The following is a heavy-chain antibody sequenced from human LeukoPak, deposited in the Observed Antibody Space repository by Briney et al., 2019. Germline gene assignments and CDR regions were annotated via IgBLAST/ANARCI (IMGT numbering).Heavy chain of an antibody. Sequence: GGSLRLSCTASGFTFGDYAMSWVRQAPGKGLEWVGFIRSKAYGGTTEYAASVKGRFTISRDDSKSIAYLQMNSLKTEDTAVYYCTSKVGLRDYYYYMDVWGKGTTVTVSS. J-gene: IGHJ6*03. D-gene: IGHD2-15*01. CDR3: TSKVGLRDYYYYMDV. CDR2: IRSKAYGGTT. CDR1: GFTFGDYA. V-gene: IGHV3-49*04.